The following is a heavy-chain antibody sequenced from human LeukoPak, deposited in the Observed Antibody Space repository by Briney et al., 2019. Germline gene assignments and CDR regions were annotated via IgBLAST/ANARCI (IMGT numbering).Heavy chain of an antibody. CDR1: GYTFTSYY. CDR3: ARPQRAYYYDSSGYYLDY. CDR2: INPSGGST. Sequence: ASVKASCKASGYTFTSYYMHWVRQAPGQGLEWMGIINPSGGSTSYAQKFQGRVTMTRDTSTSTVYMELSSLRSEDTAVYYCARPQRAYYYDSSGYYLDYWGQGTLVTVSS. V-gene: IGHV1-46*01. D-gene: IGHD3-22*01. J-gene: IGHJ4*02.